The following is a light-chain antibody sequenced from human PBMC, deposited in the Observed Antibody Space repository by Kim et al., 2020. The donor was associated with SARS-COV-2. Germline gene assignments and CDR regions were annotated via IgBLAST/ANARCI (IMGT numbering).Light chain of an antibody. V-gene: IGLV4-69*01. Sequence: ASVKLTCTLNSANSNNAIAWHQHQPEKGPRFLMKINNDGSHIKGDGIPDRFSGSSSGAERFLTISSLQSEDEADYYCQTWGTGILVFGGGSKLTVL. J-gene: IGLJ2*01. CDR2: INNDGSH. CDR3: QTWGTGILV. CDR1: SANSNNA.